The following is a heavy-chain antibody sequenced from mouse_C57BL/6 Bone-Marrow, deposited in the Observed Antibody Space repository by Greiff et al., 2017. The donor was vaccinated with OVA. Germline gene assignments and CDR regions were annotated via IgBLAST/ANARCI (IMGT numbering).Heavy chain of an antibody. CDR3: TTGLVSFRRDY. D-gene: IGHD1-1*01. V-gene: IGHV1-81*01. CDR1: GYTFTSYG. J-gene: IGHJ2*02. Sequence: QVHVKQSGAELARPGASVKLSCKASGYTFTSYGISWVKQRTGQGLEWIGEIDPGSGNTYYNEKFKGKATLTADKSSSTAYMELRSLTSEDSAVYFCTTGLVSFRRDYWGQGTSLTVSS. CDR2: IDPGSGNT.